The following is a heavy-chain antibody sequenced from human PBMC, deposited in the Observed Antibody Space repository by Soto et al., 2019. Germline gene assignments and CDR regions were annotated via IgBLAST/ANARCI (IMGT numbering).Heavy chain of an antibody. Sequence: GASVKVCCKASGYTFTNYAIHWVLQAPGQRLEWMGWIHPANGNTKYSQRFQGRVTITSDTSASTAYMEVSSLRSEDTAVYYCAGDFPNWGFVNWFDPWGQGTLVTVSS. CDR1: GYTFTNYA. D-gene: IGHD7-27*01. CDR3: AGDFPNWGFVNWFDP. J-gene: IGHJ5*02. V-gene: IGHV1-3*01. CDR2: IHPANGNT.